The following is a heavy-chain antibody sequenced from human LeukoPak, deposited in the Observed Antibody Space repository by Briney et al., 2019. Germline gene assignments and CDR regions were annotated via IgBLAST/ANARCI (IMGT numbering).Heavy chain of an antibody. CDR1: GYTFTSYG. V-gene: IGHV1-18*01. CDR2: ISTYYGNT. J-gene: IGHJ4*02. Sequence: GASVKVSCKASGYTFTSYGFSWVRQAPGQGLEWMGWISTYYGNTNYAQKLQDRVTMNTDTSTSTAYMELTSLRSDDTAVYYCARVYSTNYYGSGDRPFLFDYWGQGTVVTVSS. CDR3: ARVYSTNYYGSGDRPFLFDY. D-gene: IGHD3-10*01.